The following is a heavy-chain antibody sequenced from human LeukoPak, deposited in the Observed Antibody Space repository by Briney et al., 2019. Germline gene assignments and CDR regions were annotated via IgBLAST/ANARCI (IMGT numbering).Heavy chain of an antibody. J-gene: IGHJ4*01. CDR1: GFTFSNAA. CDR2: LSGSGLTT. V-gene: IGHV3-23*01. CDR3: ATGIYSSGWRYFPY. D-gene: IGHD6-19*01. Sequence: RGCLRLSCAAAGFTFSNAAMSWVRQAPGEWRGWVSTLSGSGLTTYYAASVKGRFPMSRDHSKNALSLQMHSLRAEDTAVHYCATGIYSSGWRYFPYWGHGPLVTVSS.